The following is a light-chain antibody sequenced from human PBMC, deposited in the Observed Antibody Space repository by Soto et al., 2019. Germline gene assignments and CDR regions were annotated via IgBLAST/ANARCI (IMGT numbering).Light chain of an antibody. CDR2: AAS. Sequence: DIQMTQSPSSLSAPVGDRVTITCRASQSISSYLNWYQQKPGKAPKLLIYAASSLQSGVPSRFSGSGYGTDFTLTISSLQPEDFATYYCQQSYSTPWTFGQGTKVEIK. CDR1: QSISSY. CDR3: QQSYSTPWT. V-gene: IGKV1-39*01. J-gene: IGKJ1*01.